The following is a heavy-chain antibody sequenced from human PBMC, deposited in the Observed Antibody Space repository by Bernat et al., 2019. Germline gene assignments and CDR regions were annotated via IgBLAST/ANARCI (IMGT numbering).Heavy chain of an antibody. Sequence: QVQLVESGGRVVQPGTSLRLSCEASGFIFSSYGMHWVRQAPGKGLEWVGVIWWDASNTHYSDAVRGRFIISRDDSTNTLFLQMNSLRGDYTAIYYCAREGLSTLAAAGTGADYWGQGTLVSVSS. CDR2: IWWDASNT. J-gene: IGHJ4*02. V-gene: IGHV3-33*01. CDR1: GFIFSSYG. D-gene: IGHD6-13*01. CDR3: AREGLSTLAAAGTGADY.